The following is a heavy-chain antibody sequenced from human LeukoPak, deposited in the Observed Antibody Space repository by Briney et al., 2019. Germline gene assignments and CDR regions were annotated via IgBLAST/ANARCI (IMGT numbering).Heavy chain of an antibody. CDR1: GFTFSSFA. CDR3: AKMDDDFWSGYFGRNWFDP. V-gene: IGHV3-23*01. CDR2: ISGGGDTT. Sequence: GGSLRLSCAASGFTFSSFAMSWVRQAPGKGLEWVSSISGGGDTTYYADSVKGRFTISRDNSKNTLYLQMNSLRAEDTAVYYCAKMDDDFWSGYFGRNWFDPWGQGTLVTVSS. J-gene: IGHJ5*02. D-gene: IGHD3-3*01.